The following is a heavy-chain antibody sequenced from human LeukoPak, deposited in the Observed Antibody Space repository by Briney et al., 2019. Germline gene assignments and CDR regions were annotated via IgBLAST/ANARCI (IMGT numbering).Heavy chain of an antibody. CDR1: GFSVSSNY. CDR2: IYSGGST. V-gene: IGHV3-66*02. Sequence: GGSLRLSCAASGFSVSSNYMSWVRQAPGKGLEWVSVIYSGGSTYYADSAKGRFTTSRDNSKNTLYLQMNSLRAEDTAVYYCARATFWSGYQRDSWYMDVWGKGTTVTVSS. CDR3: ARATFWSGYQRDSWYMDV. J-gene: IGHJ6*03. D-gene: IGHD3-3*01.